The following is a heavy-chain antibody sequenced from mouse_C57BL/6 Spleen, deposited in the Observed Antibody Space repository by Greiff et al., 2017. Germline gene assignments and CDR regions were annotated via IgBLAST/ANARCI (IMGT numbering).Heavy chain of an antibody. CDR2: IYPGDGDT. D-gene: IGHD2-2*01. CDR3: AKGGYYGYGFDY. Sequence: QVQLQQSGPELVKPGASVKISCKASGYAFSSSWMNWVKQRPGKGLEWIGRIYPGDGDTNYNGKFKGKATLTADKSSSTAYMQLSSLTSEDSAVYFCAKGGYYGYGFDYWGQGTTLTVSS. J-gene: IGHJ2*01. V-gene: IGHV1-82*01. CDR1: GYAFSSSW.